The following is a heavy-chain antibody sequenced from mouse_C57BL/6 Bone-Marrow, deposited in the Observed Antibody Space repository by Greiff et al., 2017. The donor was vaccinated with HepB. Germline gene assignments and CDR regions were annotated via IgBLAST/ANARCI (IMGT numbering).Heavy chain of an antibody. J-gene: IGHJ3*01. D-gene: IGHD1-1*01. CDR2: IDPSDSYT. Sequence: QVQLKQPGAELVKPGASVKLSCKASGYTFTSYWMQWVKQRPGQGLEWIGEIDPSDSYTNYNQTFKGKATLTVDTSSSTAYMQLSSLTSEDSAVYYCARSTTVVSYWGQGTLVTVAA. CDR3: ARSTTVVSY. V-gene: IGHV1-50*01. CDR1: GYTFTSYW.